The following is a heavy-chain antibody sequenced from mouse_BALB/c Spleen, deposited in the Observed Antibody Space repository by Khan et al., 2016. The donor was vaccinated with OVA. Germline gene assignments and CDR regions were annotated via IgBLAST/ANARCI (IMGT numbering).Heavy chain of an antibody. D-gene: IGHD1-1*02. CDR1: GFSLTDYG. CDR2: IWGGGST. J-gene: IGHJ4*01. V-gene: IGHV2-6-5*01. CDR3: AKLLWSHYYAMDY. Sequence: QVQLKESGPGLMAPSQSLSITCTVSGFSLTDYGVSWIRQPPGKGLEWLGLIWGGGSTYYNSVLKSRLSINKDNSKSQVFLKMNSLQTDDTAMYYCAKLLWSHYYAMDYWGQGTSVTVSS.